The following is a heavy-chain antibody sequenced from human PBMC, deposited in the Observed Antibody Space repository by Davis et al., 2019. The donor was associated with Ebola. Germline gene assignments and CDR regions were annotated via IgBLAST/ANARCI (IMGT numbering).Heavy chain of an antibody. D-gene: IGHD6-6*01. V-gene: IGHV3-23*01. J-gene: IGHJ4*01. CDR3: VKRSSSSGGTFDY. CDR1: GFTFSNYF. CDR2: ITPSGGGT. Sequence: PGGSLRLSCAASGFTFSNYFMSWVRQTPGKGLEWVPSITPSGGGTYYVDSVKGRFTISRDNSKNTLDLQMNSLRAEDTAVYLCVKRSSSSGGTFDYWGHGTLVTVSS.